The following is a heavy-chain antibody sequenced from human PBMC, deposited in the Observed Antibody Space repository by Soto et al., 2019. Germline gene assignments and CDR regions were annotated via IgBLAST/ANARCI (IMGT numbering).Heavy chain of an antibody. Sequence: VASVKVSCKSSGYTFTSYGISWVRQAPGQGLEWVGWISAYNGNTNYAQKLQGRVTMTTDTSTSTAYMELRSLRSDDTDVYYCARDHNPGSSGYYYGPRYWGQGTLVTVSS. V-gene: IGHV1-18*01. D-gene: IGHD3-22*01. J-gene: IGHJ4*02. CDR3: ARDHNPGSSGYYYGPRY. CDR2: ISAYNGNT. CDR1: GYTFTSYG.